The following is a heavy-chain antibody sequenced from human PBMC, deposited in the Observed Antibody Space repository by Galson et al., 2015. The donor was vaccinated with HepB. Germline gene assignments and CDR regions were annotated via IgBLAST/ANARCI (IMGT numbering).Heavy chain of an antibody. CDR3: ARDRLWLDTVDFDY. CDR1: GFSFSTFG. CDR2: IWSDGSNE. J-gene: IGHJ4*02. D-gene: IGHD5-18*01. Sequence: SLRLSCAASGFSFSTFGMHWVRQAPGKGLEWVAVIWSDGSNEYYGDSVKGRFTISRDNSKNTLYLQMNSVRAEDTAVYYCARDRLWLDTVDFDYWGQGTLVIVSA. V-gene: IGHV3-33*08.